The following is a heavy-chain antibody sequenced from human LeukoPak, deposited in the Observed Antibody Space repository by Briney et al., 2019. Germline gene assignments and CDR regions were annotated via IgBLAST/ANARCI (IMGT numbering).Heavy chain of an antibody. CDR1: GGSISNYY. CDR2: IYYSGST. D-gene: IGHD1-26*01. V-gene: IGHV4-59*01. Sequence: SETLSLTCTVSGGSISNYYWSWFRQPPGKGLEWVGYIYYSGSTKYNPSLKSRVTISVDTSKNQFSLKLSSVTAADTAVYYCAREGPSSSGSYLNCFDPWGQGTLVTVSS. CDR3: AREGPSSSGSYLNCFDP. J-gene: IGHJ5*02.